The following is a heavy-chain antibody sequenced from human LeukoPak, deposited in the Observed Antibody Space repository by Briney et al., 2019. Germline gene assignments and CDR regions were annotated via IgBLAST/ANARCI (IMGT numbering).Heavy chain of an antibody. V-gene: IGHV3-7*01. CDR1: GFTFSGYW. CDR3: ARDRWAILTGSENYYFYGMDV. J-gene: IGHJ6*02. Sequence: GGSLRFSGAASGFTFSGYWMSWVRQAPGKGLKWVANIKQDGSEKTYVDSVKGRFTISRDYAKNSLYLQMNSLRAEDTAVYYCARDRWAILTGSENYYFYGMDVWGQGTTVTVSS. D-gene: IGHD3-9*01. CDR2: IKQDGSEK.